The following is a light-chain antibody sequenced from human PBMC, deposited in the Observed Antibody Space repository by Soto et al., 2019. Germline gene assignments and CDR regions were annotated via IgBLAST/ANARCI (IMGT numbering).Light chain of an antibody. CDR1: SSDVGGYNY. Sequence: ALTQPPSASGSPGQSVTISCTGTSSDVGGYNYVSWYQQHPGKAPKLMIYDVSKRPSGVPDRFSGSKSGNTASLTVSGLQADDEADYYCSSYAGTHVVFGTGTKLTVL. CDR3: SSYAGTHVV. J-gene: IGLJ1*01. CDR2: DVS. V-gene: IGLV2-8*01.